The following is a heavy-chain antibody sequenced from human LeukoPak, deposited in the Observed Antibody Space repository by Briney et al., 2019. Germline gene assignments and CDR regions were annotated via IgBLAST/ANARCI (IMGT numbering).Heavy chain of an antibody. CDR3: AKAPVTSCRGAYCYPFDS. V-gene: IGHV3-23*01. J-gene: IGHJ4*02. Sequence: GGSLRLSCAASGFTLTTYAMSWVRQTPGQGLEWVAATSSSDAGTYHADSVRGRFTISRDNSKNTLYLQMNSLRAEDAAVYFCAKAPVTSCRGAYCYPFDSWGQGTLVTVSS. CDR1: GFTLTTYA. CDR2: TSSSDAGT. D-gene: IGHD2-21*01.